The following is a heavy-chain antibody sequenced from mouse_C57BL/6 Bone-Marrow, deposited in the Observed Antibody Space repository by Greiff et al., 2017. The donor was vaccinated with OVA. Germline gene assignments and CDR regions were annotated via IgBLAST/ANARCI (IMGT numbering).Heavy chain of an antibody. Sequence: VQLQQSGPELVKPGASVKISCKASGYSFTDYYMNWVKQSNGKSLEWIGVINPNYGTTSYNQKFKGKATLTVDQSSSTAYMQLNSLTSEDAAVYYSARGDDYDDGRYYCDYWGQGTTLTVSS. CDR1: GYSFTDYY. CDR2: INPNYGTT. D-gene: IGHD2-4*01. J-gene: IGHJ2*01. V-gene: IGHV1-39*01. CDR3: ARGDDYDDGRYYCDY.